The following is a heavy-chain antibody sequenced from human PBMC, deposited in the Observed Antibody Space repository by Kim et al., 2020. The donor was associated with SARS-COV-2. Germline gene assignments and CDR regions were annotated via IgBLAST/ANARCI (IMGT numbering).Heavy chain of an antibody. D-gene: IGHD4-4*01. Sequence: SETLSLTCTVSGGSISSHYWSWIRRPPGKGLEWIGYIYYTGSTNYNPSLKSRVTMSVDTYKNQFSLRLNSVTAADAAMYYCARRYSNYWYFDLWGRGTLVTVSS. CDR1: GGSISSHY. V-gene: IGHV4-59*08. CDR3: ARRYSNYWYFDL. J-gene: IGHJ2*01. CDR2: IYYTGST.